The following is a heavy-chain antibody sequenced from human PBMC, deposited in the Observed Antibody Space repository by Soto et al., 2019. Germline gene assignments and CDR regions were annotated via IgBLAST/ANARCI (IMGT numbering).Heavy chain of an antibody. D-gene: IGHD3-16*02. V-gene: IGHV1-18*01. J-gene: IGHJ4*02. CDR2: ISAYNGNT. Sequence: ASVKVSCKASGYTFTSYGISWVRQAPGQGLEWMGWISAYNGNTNYAQKLQGRVTMTTDTSTSTAYMELRSLRSDDTAVYYCARATYQTYDYIWESYRYIPEFDSWGQGILVTAPQ. CDR3: ARATYQTYDYIWESYRYIPEFDS. CDR1: GYTFTSYG.